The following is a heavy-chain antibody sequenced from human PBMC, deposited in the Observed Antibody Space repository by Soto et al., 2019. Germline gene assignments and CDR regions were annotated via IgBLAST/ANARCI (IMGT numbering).Heavy chain of an antibody. CDR3: ARSTDGDPLSTGRLYYYCYGKDV. CDR2: IIPIFGTA. J-gene: IGHJ6*01. D-gene: IGHD4-17*01. Sequence: SVKVSCKASGGTFSSYAISWVRQAPGQGLEWMGGIIPIFGTANYAQKFQGRVTITADESTSTAYMELSSLRSEDTAVYYCARSTDGDPLSTGRLYYYCYGKDVSSQGT. V-gene: IGHV1-69*13. CDR1: GGTFSSYA.